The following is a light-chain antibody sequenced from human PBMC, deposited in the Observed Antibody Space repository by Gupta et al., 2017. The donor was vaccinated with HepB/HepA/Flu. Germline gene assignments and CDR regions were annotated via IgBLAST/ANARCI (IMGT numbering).Light chain of an antibody. CDR3: AAWDDSLNGL. CDR1: SSNIGSNT. Sequence: QSVLPQPPSASGTPGQRVTISCSGSSSNIGSNTVNWYQQLPGTAPKLLIYSNNQRPSGVPDRFSGSKSGTSASLAISGLQSEDEADYYCAAWDDSLNGLVGGGTKLTVL. CDR2: SNN. V-gene: IGLV1-44*01. J-gene: IGLJ2*01.